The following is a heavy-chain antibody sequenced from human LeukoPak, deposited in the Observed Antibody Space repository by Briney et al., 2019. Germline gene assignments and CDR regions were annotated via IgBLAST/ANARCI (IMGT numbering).Heavy chain of an antibody. CDR1: GYTLTGYY. J-gene: IGHJ4*02. D-gene: IGHD6-13*01. CDR2: INPNSGGT. Sequence: ASVKVSCKASGYTLTGYYMHWVRQAPGQGLEWMGRINPNSGGTNYAQKFQGRVTMTRDTSISTAYMELSRLRSDDTAVYYCARESSSWYVDYWGQGTLVTVSS. V-gene: IGHV1-2*06. CDR3: ARESSSWYVDY.